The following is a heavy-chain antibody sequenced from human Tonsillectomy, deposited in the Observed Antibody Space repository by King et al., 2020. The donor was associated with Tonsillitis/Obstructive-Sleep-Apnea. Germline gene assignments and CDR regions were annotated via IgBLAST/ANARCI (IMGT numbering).Heavy chain of an antibody. CDR1: GGTFSRYA. Sequence: EQLVQSGAEVKKPGSSVKVSCKASGGTFSRYAINWVRQAPGQGLEWMGVIIPFLGTANYAQKFQGRVPITADKSTSTAYMELCRLRSADTAVDYCARAGPLGQAGEKIYYYYDLDVWGQGTTVTVSS. J-gene: IGHJ6*02. CDR3: ARAGPLGQAGEKIYYYYDLDV. V-gene: IGHV1-69*06. D-gene: IGHD7-27*01. CDR2: IIPFLGTA.